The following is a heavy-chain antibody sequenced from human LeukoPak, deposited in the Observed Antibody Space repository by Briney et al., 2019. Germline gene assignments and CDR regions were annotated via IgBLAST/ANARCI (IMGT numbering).Heavy chain of an antibody. D-gene: IGHD2-15*01. CDR2: MNPNSGNT. CDR1: GYTFTSYD. CDR3: AGYCSGGSCYLRRAFDI. J-gene: IGHJ3*02. Sequence: ASVKVSCKASGYTFTSYDINWVRQATGQGLEWMGWMNPNSGNTGYAQKFQGRVTMTRNTSISTAYMELSSLRSEDTAVYYCAGYCSGGSCYLRRAFDIWGQGTMVTVSS. V-gene: IGHV1-8*01.